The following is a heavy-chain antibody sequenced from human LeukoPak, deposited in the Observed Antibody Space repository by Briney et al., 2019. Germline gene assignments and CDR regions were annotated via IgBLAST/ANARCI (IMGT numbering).Heavy chain of an antibody. Sequence: SETLSLTCTVSGGSISSGTYYWTWVRQPAGKGLEWIGRIYNSGSTSYNPSLKSRVTISMDTSKNQFSLKLSSVTAADTAMYYCARGRDDDGWGNYPTCFDFWGQGTLVTVSP. CDR1: GGSISSGTYY. CDR3: ARGRDDDGWGNYPTCFDF. V-gene: IGHV4-61*02. CDR2: IYNSGST. J-gene: IGHJ4*02. D-gene: IGHD3-16*02.